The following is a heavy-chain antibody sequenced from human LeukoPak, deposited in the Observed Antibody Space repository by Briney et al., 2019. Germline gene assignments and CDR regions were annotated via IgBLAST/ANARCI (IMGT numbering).Heavy chain of an antibody. J-gene: IGHJ6*03. CDR2: ISFNGGVV. CDR1: GFMFQNYA. V-gene: IGHV3-9*01. CDR3: TKIAVPRPGRYHIDV. D-gene: IGHD2-21*01. Sequence: PGRSLRLSCAASGFMFQNYALHWVRHAPEKGLEWVSGISFNGGVVGYMDSVKGRFFISRDNANKFLYLQMTSLKVEDTALYYCTKIAVPRPGRYHIDVWGKGTTVTVSS.